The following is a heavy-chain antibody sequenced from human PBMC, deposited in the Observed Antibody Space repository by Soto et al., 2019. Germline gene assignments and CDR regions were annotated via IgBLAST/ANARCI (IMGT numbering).Heavy chain of an antibody. Sequence: VKVSCKASGYTFTSYWMHWVRQAPGQGLEWLGVINPSGGSTTYAEKFQGRVSMTRDTSTSTVYMELSSLRSDDTAVYYCARSLGAHWGSYTPPEEGLFLDYWGQGTLVTVSS. CDR1: GYTFTSYW. CDR2: INPSGGST. D-gene: IGHD3-16*01. V-gene: IGHV1-46*01. CDR3: ARSLGAHWGSYTPPEEGLFLDY. J-gene: IGHJ4*02.